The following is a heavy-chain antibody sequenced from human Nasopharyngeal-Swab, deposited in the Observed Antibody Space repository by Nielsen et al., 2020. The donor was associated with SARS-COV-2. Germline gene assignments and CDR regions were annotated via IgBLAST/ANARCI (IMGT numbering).Heavy chain of an antibody. CDR3: ARRGGYGTPVDY. CDR1: GFTFSDYY. Sequence: SLKISCAASGFTFSDYYMSWIRQAPGKGLEWVSYISSSGSTIYYADSVKGRFTISRDNAKNSLYLQMNSLRAEDTAVYYCARRGGYGTPVDYWGQGTLVTVSS. D-gene: IGHD5-18*01. CDR2: ISSSGSTI. J-gene: IGHJ4*02. V-gene: IGHV3-11*04.